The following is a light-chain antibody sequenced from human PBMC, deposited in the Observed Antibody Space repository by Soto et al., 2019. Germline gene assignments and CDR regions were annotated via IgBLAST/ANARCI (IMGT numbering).Light chain of an antibody. CDR3: QKYDRAPFT. CDR1: QGISNY. Sequence: DIQMTQSPSSLSASLGDRVTITCRASQGISNYLAWYQQKPGRLPKLLLFGASTSQSGVPARFSGSGSGTLFKLTSIGLLPEEVATDYWQKYDRAPFTFGHGTKGDFK. J-gene: IGKJ3*01. CDR2: GAS. V-gene: IGKV1-27*01.